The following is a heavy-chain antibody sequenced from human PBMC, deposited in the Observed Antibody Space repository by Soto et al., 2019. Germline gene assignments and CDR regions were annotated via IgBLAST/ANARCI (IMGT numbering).Heavy chain of an antibody. D-gene: IGHD2-15*01. V-gene: IGHV4-31*03. CDR3: AREVSATPYFEY. CDR1: GASVNNVGYY. Sequence: QVHLQGSGPRLVRPSQTLSLTCTVSGASVNNVGYYWDWLRQSPGKGLEWIGYIYFTGATSYNPSLEGRATISLDTSTNRFSLMLTSVTAADTAIYFCAREVSATPYFEYWAQGIPVAVSS. J-gene: IGHJ4*02. CDR2: IYFTGAT.